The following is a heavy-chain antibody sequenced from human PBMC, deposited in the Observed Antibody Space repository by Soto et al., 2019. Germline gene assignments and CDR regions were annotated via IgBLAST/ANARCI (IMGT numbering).Heavy chain of an antibody. Sequence: DVQLVESGGGLVQPGRSLRLSCAASGFKFSDYWMSWVRQAPGKGLEWVGNIKHDTREAHYADSVKGRFTITSDNLKNCLVPQINGWRAVAAASYSCTRDGCIFSVPYRRSRLAFSGVGTLVTVAS. CDR2: IKHDTREA. CDR1: GFKFSDYW. V-gene: IGHV3-7*01. J-gene: IGHJ4*02. D-gene: IGHD3-16*02. CDR3: TRDGCIFSVPYRRSRLAF.